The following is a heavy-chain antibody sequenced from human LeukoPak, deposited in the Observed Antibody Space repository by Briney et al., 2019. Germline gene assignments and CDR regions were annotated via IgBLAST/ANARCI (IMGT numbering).Heavy chain of an antibody. J-gene: IGHJ4*02. CDR2: IKSKTDGGTT. CDR3: TTVGYDYVWGSYRYNAFDY. V-gene: IGHV3-15*01. D-gene: IGHD3-16*02. Sequence: PGGSLRLSCAAPGFTFSNAWMSWVRQAPGKGLEWVGRIKSKTDGGTTDYAAPVKGRFTISRDDSKNTLYLQMNSLKTEDTAVYYCTTVGYDYVWGSYRYNAFDYWGQGTLVTVSS. CDR1: GFTFSNAW.